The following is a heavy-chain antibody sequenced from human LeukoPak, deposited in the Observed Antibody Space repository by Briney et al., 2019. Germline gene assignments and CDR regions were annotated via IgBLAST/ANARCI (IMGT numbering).Heavy chain of an antibody. D-gene: IGHD6-6*01. J-gene: IGHJ4*02. V-gene: IGHV1-2*06. CDR2: VNPSSGGT. Sequence: ASVKVSCKASGYTFTGYYMHWVRQAPGQGLEWMGRVNPSSGGTNYAQKFQGRVTMTRDTSISTAYMELSRLRSDDTAVYYCARASPGYSSSSSIDYWGQGTLVTVSS. CDR3: ARASPGYSSSSSIDY. CDR1: GYTFTGYY.